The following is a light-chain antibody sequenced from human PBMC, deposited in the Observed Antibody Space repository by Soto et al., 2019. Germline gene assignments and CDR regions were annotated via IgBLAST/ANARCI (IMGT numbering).Light chain of an antibody. V-gene: IGLV2-14*01. CDR1: SSDVGAYNY. J-gene: IGLJ3*02. CDR3: SSYTQFSTVV. Sequence: QSALTQPASVSGSPGQSITISCTETSSDVGAYNYVSWYRQHPGKAPKLVIYEVSNRPSGISSRFSGSKSGNTASLTISGLQAEDEADYYCSSYTQFSTVVFGGGTKLTVL. CDR2: EVS.